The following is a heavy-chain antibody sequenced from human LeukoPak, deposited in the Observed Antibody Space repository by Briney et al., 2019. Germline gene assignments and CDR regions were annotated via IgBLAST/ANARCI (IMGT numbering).Heavy chain of an antibody. Sequence: GGSLRLSCAASGFTFRNYAMTWVRQAPGKGLEWVSAITGSGGRIYYADSVKGRLTISRDNSKSTLYLQMNSLRAEDTAVYYCAKPDMGYWAVDYWGQGTLVTVSS. CDR3: AKPDMGYWAVDY. J-gene: IGHJ4*02. D-gene: IGHD1-26*01. V-gene: IGHV3-23*01. CDR1: GFTFRNYA. CDR2: ITGSGGRI.